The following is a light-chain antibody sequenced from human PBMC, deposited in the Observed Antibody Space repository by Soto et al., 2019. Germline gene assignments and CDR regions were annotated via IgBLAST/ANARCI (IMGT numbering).Light chain of an antibody. V-gene: IGKV3-20*01. J-gene: IGKJ3*01. CDR3: QQYGISPPRFT. CDR2: GAS. CDR1: QSVSSSY. Sequence: EIVLRQSPGTLSLSPGERATLSCRASQSVSSSYLAWYQQKPGQAPRLLIYGASSRATGIPDRFSGRGSGTDFTLTISRLEPEDFAVYYCQQYGISPPRFTFGPGTKVDIK.